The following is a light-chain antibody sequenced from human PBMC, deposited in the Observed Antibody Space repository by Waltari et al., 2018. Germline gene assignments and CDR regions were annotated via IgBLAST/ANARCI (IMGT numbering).Light chain of an antibody. CDR2: DVR. V-gene: IGLV2-14*03. Sequence: WDQHLPGKAPKLIILDVRGRPSGVANRFSGSKSGNTASLTISGLQAEDEADYYCASYTYSSNVVFGGGTKVTV. CDR3: ASYTYSSNVV. J-gene: IGLJ2*01.